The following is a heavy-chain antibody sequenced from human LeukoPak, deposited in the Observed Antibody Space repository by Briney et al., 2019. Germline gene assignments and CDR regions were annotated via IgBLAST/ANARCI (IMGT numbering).Heavy chain of an antibody. CDR3: ARGIDPGYSYGPFDY. CDR1: GFIFSSYG. Sequence: GRSLRLSCAASGFIFSSYGMHWVRQAPGKGLEWVAVISYDGSNKYYADSVKGRFTISRDNSKNTLYLQMNSLRAEDTAVYYCARGIDPGYSYGPFDYWGQGTLVTVSS. CDR2: ISYDGSNK. V-gene: IGHV3-30*03. D-gene: IGHD5-18*01. J-gene: IGHJ4*02.